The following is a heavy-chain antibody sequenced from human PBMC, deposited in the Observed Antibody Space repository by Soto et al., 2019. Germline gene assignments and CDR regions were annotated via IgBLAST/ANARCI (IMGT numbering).Heavy chain of an antibody. D-gene: IGHD6-13*01. CDR1: GFTFGDYA. Sequence: GGSLRLSCTASGFTFGDYAMSWVRQAPGKGLEWVGFIRSKAYGGTTEYAASVKGRFTISRDDSKSIAYLQMNSLKTEDTAVYYCTSGYSSSWYNGDYGMDVWGQGTTVTVSS. CDR2: IRSKAYGGTT. CDR3: TSGYSSSWYNGDYGMDV. J-gene: IGHJ6*02. V-gene: IGHV3-49*04.